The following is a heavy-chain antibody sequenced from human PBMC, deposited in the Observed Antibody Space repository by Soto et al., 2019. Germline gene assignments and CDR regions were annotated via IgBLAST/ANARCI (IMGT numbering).Heavy chain of an antibody. CDR2: INPSGGST. CDR1: GYTFTSYY. CDR3: ARNSRITICGTYYFDY. V-gene: IGHV1-46*01. Sequence: ASVKVSCKASGYTFTSYYMHWVRQAPGQGLEWMGIINPSGGSTSYAQKFQGRVTMTRDTSTSTAYMELSSLRSEDTAVYYCARNSRITICGTYYFDYWGQGTLVTVSS. J-gene: IGHJ4*02. D-gene: IGHD3-3*01.